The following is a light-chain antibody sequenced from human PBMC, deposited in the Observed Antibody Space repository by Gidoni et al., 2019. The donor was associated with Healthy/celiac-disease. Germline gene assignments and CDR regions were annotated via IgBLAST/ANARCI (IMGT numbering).Light chain of an antibody. V-gene: IGKV3-11*01. J-gene: IGKJ2*01. CDR3: QRRSNWPYT. Sequence: EIVLTQSPATLSLSPGERATLSCRASQSVSSYLAWYQQKPGQAPRLLIYDASNRATGIPAWFSSRGAGTDFTLTISILEPEYFAVYYWQRRSNWPYTFGQGTKLEIK. CDR1: QSVSSY. CDR2: DAS.